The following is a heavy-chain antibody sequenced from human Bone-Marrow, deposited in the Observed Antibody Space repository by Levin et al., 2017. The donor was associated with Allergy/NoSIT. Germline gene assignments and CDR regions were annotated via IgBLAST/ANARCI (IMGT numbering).Heavy chain of an antibody. CDR3: VAVVTAPR. V-gene: IGHV3-74*01. D-gene: IGHD2-21*02. CDR1: GFTFSSYW. Sequence: GESLKISCAASGFTFSSYWMHWVRQAPGKGLVWVSRINSDGSTTSYADSVKGRFTISRDNAKNTLYLQMNSLRAEDTAVYHCVAVVTAPRWGQGTLVTVSS. J-gene: IGHJ4*02. CDR2: INSDGSTT.